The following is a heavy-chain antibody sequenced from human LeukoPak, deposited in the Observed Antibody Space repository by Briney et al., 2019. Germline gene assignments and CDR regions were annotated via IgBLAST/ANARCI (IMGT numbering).Heavy chain of an antibody. J-gene: IGHJ4*02. Sequence: PSETLSLTCTVSGGSISSYYWSWIRQPPGKGPEWIGYIYYSGSTNYNPSLKSRVTISLDASKNQFSLKVRSVTAADTAVYYCARHERAYDNFDYWGQGTLVTVSS. CDR3: ARHERAYDNFDY. D-gene: IGHD5-12*01. V-gene: IGHV4-59*08. CDR1: GGSISSYY. CDR2: IYYSGST.